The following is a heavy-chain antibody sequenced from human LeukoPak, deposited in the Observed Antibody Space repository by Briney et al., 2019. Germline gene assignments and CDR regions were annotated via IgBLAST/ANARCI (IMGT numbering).Heavy chain of an antibody. CDR1: GGSISSYY. Sequence: SETLSLTCTVSGGSISSYYWSWIRQPPGKGLEWIGYIYYSGSTNYNPSLKSRVTISVDTSKNQFSLKLSSVTAADTAVYYCARQDYYDSSGYGWYFDLWGRGTLVTVSS. D-gene: IGHD3-22*01. V-gene: IGHV4-59*08. CDR2: IYYSGST. CDR3: ARQDYYDSSGYGWYFDL. J-gene: IGHJ2*01.